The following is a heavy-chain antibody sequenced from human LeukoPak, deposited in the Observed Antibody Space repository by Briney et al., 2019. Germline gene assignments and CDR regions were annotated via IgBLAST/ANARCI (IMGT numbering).Heavy chain of an antibody. V-gene: IGHV1-46*01. CDR1: GYTFTSYY. CDR2: INPSGGST. CDR3: ARAAYCGGDCYPRRYYYYYYMDV. J-gene: IGHJ6*03. Sequence: ASVKVSCKASGYTFTSYYMHWVRQAPGQGLEWMGIINPSGGSTSYAQKFQGRVTMTRDMSTSPVYMELSSLRSEDTAVYYCARAAYCGGDCYPRRYYYYYYMDVWGKGTTVTVSS. D-gene: IGHD2-21*02.